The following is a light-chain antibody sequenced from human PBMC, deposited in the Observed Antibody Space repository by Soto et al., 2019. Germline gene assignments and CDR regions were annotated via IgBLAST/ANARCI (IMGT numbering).Light chain of an antibody. V-gene: IGKV1-12*01. CDR1: QCISSW. CDR2: AAS. Sequence: DSQMTQSPSSVSASVGDRVTITCRASQCISSWLAWYQQKPGKAPKLLIYAASSLQSGVPSRFSSTVPRTDSTLTISSMQPEDFATFYCQQSNSFPLTLGGGTKVSTK. CDR3: QQSNSFPLT. J-gene: IGKJ4*01.